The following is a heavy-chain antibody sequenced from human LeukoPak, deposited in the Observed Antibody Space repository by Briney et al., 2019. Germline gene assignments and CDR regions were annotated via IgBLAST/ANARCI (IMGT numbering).Heavy chain of an antibody. D-gene: IGHD2-15*01. J-gene: IGHJ6*03. CDR1: GGSISSGSYY. Sequence: SETLSLTCTVSGGSISSGSYYWSWIRQPAGKGLEWIGRIYTSGSTNYNPSLKSRVTIAVDTSKNQFSLKLSSVTAADTAVYYSARGFCSGGSCYSNYYYYYYMDVWGKGTTVTVSS. CDR2: IYTSGST. V-gene: IGHV4-61*02. CDR3: ARGFCSGGSCYSNYYYYYYMDV.